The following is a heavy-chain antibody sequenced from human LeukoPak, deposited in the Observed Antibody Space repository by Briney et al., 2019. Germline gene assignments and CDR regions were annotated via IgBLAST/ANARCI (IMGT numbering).Heavy chain of an antibody. CDR3: ATIVNSGGSHTNFDY. Sequence: SVKVSCKASGGTFSSYAISWVRQAPGRGLEWMGRIIPILGIANYAQKFQGRVTITADKSTSTAYMELSSLRSEDTAVYYCATIVNSGGSHTNFDYWGQGTLVTVSS. CDR1: GGTFSSYA. CDR2: IIPILGIA. J-gene: IGHJ4*02. D-gene: IGHD2-15*01. V-gene: IGHV1-69*04.